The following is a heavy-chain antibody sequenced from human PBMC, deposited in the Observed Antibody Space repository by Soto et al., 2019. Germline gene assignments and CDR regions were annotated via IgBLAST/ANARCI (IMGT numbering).Heavy chain of an antibody. V-gene: IGHV5-51*01. J-gene: IGHJ4*02. CDR2: IYPGDSDT. CDR1: GYSFTSYW. CDR3: ARDSQWLELYYFDY. D-gene: IGHD6-19*01. Sequence: GESLKISCKGSGYSFTSYWIGWVRQVPGKGLEWMGIIYPGDSDTRYSPSFQGQVTMTTDTSTSTAYMELRSLRSDDTAVYYCARDSQWLELYYFDYWGQGTLVTVSS.